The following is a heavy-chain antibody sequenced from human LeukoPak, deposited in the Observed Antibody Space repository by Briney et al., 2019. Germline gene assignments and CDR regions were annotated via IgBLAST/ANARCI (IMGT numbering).Heavy chain of an antibody. CDR3: ARDSHGEALYYFDY. V-gene: IGHV1-2*02. Sequence: ASVKVSCKASGYTFTGYYMHWVRQAPGQGLEWMGWINPNSGGTNYAQKFQGGVTMTRDTSISTAYMELSRLRSDDTAVYYCARDSHGEALYYFDYWGQGTLVTVSS. D-gene: IGHD3-10*01. CDR2: INPNSGGT. CDR1: GYTFTGYY. J-gene: IGHJ4*02.